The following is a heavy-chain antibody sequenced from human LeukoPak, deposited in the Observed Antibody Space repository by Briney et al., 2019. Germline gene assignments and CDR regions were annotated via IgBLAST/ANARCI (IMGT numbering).Heavy chain of an antibody. CDR1: GFAFSDYY. CDR2: ISSSSSYT. Sequence: TGGSLRLSCAASGFAFSDYYMSWIRQAPGKGLEWVSYISSSSSYTNYADSVKGRFTISRDNAKNSLYLQMNSLRAEDTAVYYCARDGYYYDSSGYYDLGQGTLVTVSS. CDR3: ARDGYYYDSSGYYD. D-gene: IGHD3-22*01. V-gene: IGHV3-11*06. J-gene: IGHJ4*02.